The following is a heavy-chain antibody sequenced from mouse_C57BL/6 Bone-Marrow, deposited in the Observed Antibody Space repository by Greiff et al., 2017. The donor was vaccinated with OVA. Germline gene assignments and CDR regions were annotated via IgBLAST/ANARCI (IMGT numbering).Heavy chain of an antibody. CDR3: ARSGYYGSRAWFAY. V-gene: IGHV1-18*01. CDR2: INPNNGGT. Sequence: VQLQQSGPELVKPGASVKIPCKASGYTFTDYNMDWVKQSHGKSLEWIGDINPNNGGTIYNQKFKGKATLTVDESSSTAYMELRSLTSEDTAVYYCARSGYYGSRAWFAYWGQGTLVTVSA. J-gene: IGHJ3*01. CDR1: GYTFTDYN. D-gene: IGHD1-1*01.